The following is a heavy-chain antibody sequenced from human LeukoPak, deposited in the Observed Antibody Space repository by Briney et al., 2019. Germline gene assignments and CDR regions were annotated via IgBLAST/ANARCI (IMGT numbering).Heavy chain of an antibody. CDR3: ARDDTRDGYTYDY. CDR2: ISSSSSYI. J-gene: IGHJ4*02. CDR1: GFTFSSYS. V-gene: IGHV3-21*01. D-gene: IGHD5-24*01. Sequence: WGSLRLSCAASGFTFSSYSMNWVRQAPGKGLEWVSSISSSSSYIYYADSVKGRFTISRDNAKNSLYLQMNSLRAEDTAVYYCARDDTRDGYTYDYWGQGTLVTVSS.